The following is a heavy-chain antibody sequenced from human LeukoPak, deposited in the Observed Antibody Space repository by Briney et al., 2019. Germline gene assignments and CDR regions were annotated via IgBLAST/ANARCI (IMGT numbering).Heavy chain of an antibody. CDR2: ISGYNGNT. J-gene: IGHJ3*02. CDR1: GYTFTSYG. CDR3: AREGGGDQNDAFDI. V-gene: IGHV1-18*01. D-gene: IGHD2-21*02. Sequence: ASVKVSCKASGYTFTSYGISWVRQATGQGLEWMGWISGYNGNTNYAQKFQGRVTMTTDTSTSTAYMELRSLRSDDTAVYYCAREGGGDQNDAFDIWGQGTMVTVSS.